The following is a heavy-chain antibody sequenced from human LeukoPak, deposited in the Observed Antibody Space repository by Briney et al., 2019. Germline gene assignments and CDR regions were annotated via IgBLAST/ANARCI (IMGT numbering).Heavy chain of an antibody. D-gene: IGHD1-20*01. Sequence: GGSLRLSCAASGFTFSSYGMHWVRQAPGKGLEWVAVIWYDGSNKYYADSVKGRFTISRDNSKNTLYLQMNSLRAEDTAVYYCARDPGRGITGSPDYFDYWGQGTLVTVSS. V-gene: IGHV3-33*01. CDR2: IWYDGSNK. CDR3: ARDPGRGITGSPDYFDY. J-gene: IGHJ4*02. CDR1: GFTFSSYG.